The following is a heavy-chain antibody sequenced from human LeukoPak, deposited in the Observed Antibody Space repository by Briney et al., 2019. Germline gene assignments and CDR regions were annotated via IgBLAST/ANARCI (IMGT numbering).Heavy chain of an antibody. V-gene: IGHV3-53*01. CDR3: ARGVEPLAANTLAY. J-gene: IGHJ4*02. CDR2: LYSDGNT. CDR1: VFTVITND. D-gene: IGHD1-14*01. Sequence: GGSLRLSCAAAVFTVITNDMTWVRQAPGKGLEWVSVLYSDGNTKYADSVQGRFTISRDNSKNTLYLEMNSLSADDTAVYYCARGVEPLAANTLAYWGQGTLVTVSS.